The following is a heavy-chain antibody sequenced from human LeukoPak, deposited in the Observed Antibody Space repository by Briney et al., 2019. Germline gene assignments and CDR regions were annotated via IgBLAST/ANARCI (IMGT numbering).Heavy chain of an antibody. CDR3: ARVGYCSGGGCYGLDY. D-gene: IGHD2-15*01. CDR1: GGSISNYF. Sequence: SSETQSLTCTVSGGSISNYFWSWIRQPPGKGLEWIGYIYYSGSTNYNPSLKSRVTISVDTSKNQFSLKLRSVTAADTAVYYCARVGYCSGGGCYGLDYWGQGTLVTVSS. V-gene: IGHV4-59*01. J-gene: IGHJ4*02. CDR2: IYYSGST.